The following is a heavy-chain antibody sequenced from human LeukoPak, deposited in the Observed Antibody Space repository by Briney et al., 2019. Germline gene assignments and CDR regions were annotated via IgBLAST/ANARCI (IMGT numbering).Heavy chain of an antibody. D-gene: IGHD3-22*01. CDR3: ARSSGSYRPFDS. V-gene: IGHV3-48*03. CDR2: ISHTGDI. J-gene: IGHJ5*01. CDR1: GFIFSSFE. Sequence: TGGSLRLSCAASGFIFSSFEMNSVRQAPGKGLEWVSHISHTGDIKYADSVKGRFTISRDNSKNSQFLQMTSLRAEDTAVYYCARSSGSYRPFDSWGQGTLVTVSS.